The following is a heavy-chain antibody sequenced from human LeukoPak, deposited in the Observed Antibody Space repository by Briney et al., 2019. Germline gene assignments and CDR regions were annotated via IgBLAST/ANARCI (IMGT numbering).Heavy chain of an antibody. V-gene: IGHV4-4*09. CDR3: AGTTDEYYYYYYMDI. CDR2: IYTSGST. CDR1: GGSISSYY. Sequence: SETLSLTCTVSGGSISSYYWSWIRQPPGKGLEWIGYIYTSGSTNYNPSLKSRITISVDTSKNQFSLKLSSVTAADTAVYYCAGTTDEYYYYYYMDIWGKGTTVTVPS. D-gene: IGHD1-1*01. J-gene: IGHJ6*03.